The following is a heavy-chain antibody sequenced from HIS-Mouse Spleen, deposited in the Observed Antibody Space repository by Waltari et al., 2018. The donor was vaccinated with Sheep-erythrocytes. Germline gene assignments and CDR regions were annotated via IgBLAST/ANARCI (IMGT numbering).Heavy chain of an antibody. D-gene: IGHD1-26*01. CDR3: AKPVGATTAFDY. J-gene: IGHJ4*02. Sequence: VRQAPGKGLEWVAVISYDGSNKDYADSVKGRFTISRDNSKNTLYLQMNSLRAEDTAVYYCAKPVGATTAFDYWGQGTLVTVSS. CDR2: ISYDGSNK. V-gene: IGHV3-30*18.